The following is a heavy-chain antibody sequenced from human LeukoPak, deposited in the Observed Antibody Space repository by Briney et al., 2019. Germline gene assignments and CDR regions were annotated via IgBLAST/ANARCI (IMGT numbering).Heavy chain of an antibody. CDR2: IYYSGTT. V-gene: IGHV4-39*01. CDR3: ARQISDYYYYYIDV. CDR1: GGSISVTNYY. D-gene: IGHD3-10*01. J-gene: IGHJ6*03. Sequence: SETLSLTCIVSGGSISVTNYYWGWIRQPPGKGLEWIGSIYYSGTTYYNPSLESRATISEDTSKNQFSLTLRSVTAAGTAVYYCARQISDYYYYYIDVWGKGTTVTVSS.